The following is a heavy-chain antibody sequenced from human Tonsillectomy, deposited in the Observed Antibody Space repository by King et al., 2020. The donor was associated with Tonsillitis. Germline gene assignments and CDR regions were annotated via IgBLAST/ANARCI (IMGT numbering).Heavy chain of an antibody. Sequence: QLVQSGGGLVQPGRSLRLACTASGFTFGDYAVSWVRQAPGKGRVWVGFIKIKAYGGTTKYAASVKGRFSISRDDSKSIAYLQMNSLKTEDTAVYYCTLHSAPPVWGQGTLVTVSS. V-gene: IGHV3-49*04. CDR3: TLHSAPPV. CDR1: GFTFGDYA. CDR2: IKIKAYGGTT. D-gene: IGHD5-18*01. J-gene: IGHJ4*02.